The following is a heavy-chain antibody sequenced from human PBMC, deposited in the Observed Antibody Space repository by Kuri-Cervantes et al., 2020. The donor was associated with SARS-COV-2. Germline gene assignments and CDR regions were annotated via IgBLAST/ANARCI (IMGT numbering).Heavy chain of an antibody. CDR1: GYTFSDSY. D-gene: IGHD2-21*01. J-gene: IGHJ6*03. CDR2: INPNSGGT. CDR3: AREWCGGDCYSYYYYYYMDV. Sequence: ASVKVSCKASGYTFSDSYIHWVRQAPGQGLEWMGWINPNSGGTNYAQKFQGRVTMTRDTSISTAYTELSRLRSDDTAVYYCAREWCGGDCYSYYYYYYMDVWGKGTTVTVSS. V-gene: IGHV1-2*02.